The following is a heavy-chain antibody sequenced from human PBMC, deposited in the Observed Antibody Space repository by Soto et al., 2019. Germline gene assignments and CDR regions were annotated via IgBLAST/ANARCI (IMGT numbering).Heavy chain of an antibody. CDR3: AKDPTYDTTGYYFYYGMDV. J-gene: IGHJ6*02. V-gene: IGHV3-30-3*02. D-gene: IGHD3-22*01. Sequence: GGSLRLSCAASGFTFSAYAMSWVRQAPGKGLEWVAVMSYDGSDKDYADSVKGRFTISRDNSKNTLFLQMNSLRADDTAVYYCAKDPTYDTTGYYFYYGMDVWGQGTTVTVSS. CDR1: GFTFSAYA. CDR2: MSYDGSDK.